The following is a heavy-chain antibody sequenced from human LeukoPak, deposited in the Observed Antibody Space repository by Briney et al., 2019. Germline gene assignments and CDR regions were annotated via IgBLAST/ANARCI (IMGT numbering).Heavy chain of an antibody. J-gene: IGHJ4*02. CDR1: GGTFSSYA. Sequence: VASVKVSCKSSGGTFSSYAISWVRQAPGQGLEWMGGIIPIFGTANYAQKSQGRVTITADESTSTAYMELSSLRSEDTAVYYCARGVGATDLDYWGQGTLVTVSS. V-gene: IGHV1-69*13. CDR3: ARGVGATDLDY. D-gene: IGHD1-26*01. CDR2: IIPIFGTA.